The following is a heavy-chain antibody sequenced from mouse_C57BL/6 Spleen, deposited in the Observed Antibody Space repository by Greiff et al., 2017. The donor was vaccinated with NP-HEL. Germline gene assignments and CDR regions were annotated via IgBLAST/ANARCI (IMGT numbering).Heavy chain of an antibody. J-gene: IGHJ2*01. CDR2: ISSGGSYT. Sequence: EVQLVESGGDLVKPGGSLKPSCAASGFTFSSYGMSWVRQTPDKRLEWVATISSGGSYTYYPDSVKGRFTISRDNAKNTLYLQMSSLKSEDTAMYYCARRVYDGYYYFGYWGQGTTLTVSS. CDR3: ARRVYDGYYYFGY. D-gene: IGHD2-3*01. CDR1: GFTFSSYG. V-gene: IGHV5-6*01.